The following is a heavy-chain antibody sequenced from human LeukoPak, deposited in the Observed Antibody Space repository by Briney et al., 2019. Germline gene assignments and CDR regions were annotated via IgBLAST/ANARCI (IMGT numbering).Heavy chain of an antibody. CDR3: ARQGSGNYLSPVNY. CDR2: IYYSGST. D-gene: IGHD1-26*01. V-gene: IGHV4-39*01. J-gene: IGHJ4*02. Sequence: SETLSLTCTVSGGSISSSSYYWGWIRQPPGKGLEWIGTIYYSGSTYYNPSLKSRVTISVDTSRNQFSLKLSSVTAADTAVYYCARQGSGNYLSPVNYWGQGTLVTVSS. CDR1: GGSISSSSYY.